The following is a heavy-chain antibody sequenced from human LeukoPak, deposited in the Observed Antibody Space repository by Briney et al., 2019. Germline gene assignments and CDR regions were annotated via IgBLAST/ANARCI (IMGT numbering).Heavy chain of an antibody. D-gene: IGHD5-12*01. Sequence: GGSLRLSCAASGFTFSDYYMSWIRQAPGKGLEWVSYISSSSSYTNYADSVKGRFTISRDNAKNSLYLQMNSLRAEDTAVYYCARDTRGYSGYDDHGMDVWGQGTTVTVSS. J-gene: IGHJ6*02. CDR2: ISSSSSYT. V-gene: IGHV3-11*05. CDR3: ARDTRGYSGYDDHGMDV. CDR1: GFTFSDYY.